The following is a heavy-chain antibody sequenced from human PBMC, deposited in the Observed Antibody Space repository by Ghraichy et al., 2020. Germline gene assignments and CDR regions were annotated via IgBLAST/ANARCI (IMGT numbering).Heavy chain of an antibody. V-gene: IGHV3-74*01. J-gene: IGHJ4*01. CDR1: GFTFSSHW. D-gene: IGHD3-22*01. CDR3: ARAGGLYYYDNSAYSN. CDR2: INTDGSHT. Sequence: GGSLRLSCAASGFTFSSHWMHWVRQAPGKGLVWVSRINTDGSHTKYADSVKGRFTISRDNAKNTLYLQINSLRAEDTAVYYCARAGGLYYYDNSAYSNWGQGTLVTVSP.